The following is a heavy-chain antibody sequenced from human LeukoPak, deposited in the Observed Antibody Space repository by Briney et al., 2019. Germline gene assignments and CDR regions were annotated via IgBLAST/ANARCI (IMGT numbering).Heavy chain of an antibody. CDR3: ARNSSLTVCAHQTRINAEYFDY. CDR2: IYYSGST. J-gene: IGHJ4*02. Sequence: SETLSLICAVSGASISTGSHYWGWIRQPPGKGLEWIGSIYYSGSTYYNPSLKSRVTISVDTSKDQFSLRLSSVTAADTAVYYCARNSSLTVCAHQTRINAEYFDYWGLGTLVTVSS. CDR1: GASISTGSHY. D-gene: IGHD3-10*01. V-gene: IGHV4-39*01.